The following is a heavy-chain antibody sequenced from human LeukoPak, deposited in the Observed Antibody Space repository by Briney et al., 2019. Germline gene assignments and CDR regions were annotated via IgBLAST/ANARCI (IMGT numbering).Heavy chain of an antibody. V-gene: IGHV5-51*01. J-gene: IGHJ4*02. CDR2: IYPGDSDT. Sequence: GESLKISCKGSGYSFTSYWIGWVRQMPGKGLEWMGIIYPGDSDTRYSPSFQGQVTVSADKSISTAYLQWSSLKASDTAMYYCARHPLSSWHEIDYWGQGTLVTVSS. CDR3: ARHPLSSWHEIDY. CDR1: GYSFTSYW. D-gene: IGHD6-13*01.